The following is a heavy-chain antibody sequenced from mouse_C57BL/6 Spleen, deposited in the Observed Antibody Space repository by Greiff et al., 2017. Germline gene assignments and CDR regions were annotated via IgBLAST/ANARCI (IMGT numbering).Heavy chain of an antibody. Sequence: VQLQQPGAELVKPGASVKLSCKASGYTFTSYWMQWVKQRPGQGLEWIGEIDPSASYTNYNQKFKGKATLTVDTSSSTAYMQLSSLTSEDSAVYYCARGNYYGSSSFDYWGQGTTLTVSS. CDR2: IDPSASYT. CDR3: ARGNYYGSSSFDY. CDR1: GYTFTSYW. V-gene: IGHV1-50*01. D-gene: IGHD1-1*01. J-gene: IGHJ2*01.